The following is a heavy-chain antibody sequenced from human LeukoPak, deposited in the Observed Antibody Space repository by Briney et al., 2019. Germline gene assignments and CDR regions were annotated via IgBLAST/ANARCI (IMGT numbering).Heavy chain of an antibody. D-gene: IGHD1-26*01. J-gene: IGHJ3*02. V-gene: IGHV4-30-2*01. Sequence: SETLSLTCTVSGGSISSGGYYWSWIRQPPGKGLEWIGYIYHSGSTYYNPSLKSRVTISVDTSKNQFSLKLSSVTAADTAVYYCARLEDSGSSAGPCCFDIWGQGTMVTVSS. CDR2: IYHSGST. CDR3: ARLEDSGSSAGPCCFDI. CDR1: GGSISSGGYY.